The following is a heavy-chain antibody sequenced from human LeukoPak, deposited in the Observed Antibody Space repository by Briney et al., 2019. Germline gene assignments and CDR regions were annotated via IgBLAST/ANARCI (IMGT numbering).Heavy chain of an antibody. J-gene: IGHJ4*02. Sequence: GGSLRLSCSASGFTFSSYAMHWVRQAPGKGLEYVSAISSNGGSTYYADSVKGRFTISRDNSKNTLYLQMSSLRAEDTAVYYCVNLGQPPTGASDYWGQGTLVTVSS. CDR1: GFTFSSYA. CDR3: VNLGQPPTGASDY. CDR2: ISSNGGST. D-gene: IGHD3-10*01. V-gene: IGHV3-64D*06.